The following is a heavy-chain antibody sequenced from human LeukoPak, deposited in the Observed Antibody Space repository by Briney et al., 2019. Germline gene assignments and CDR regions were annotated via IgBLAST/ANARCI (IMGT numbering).Heavy chain of an antibody. D-gene: IGHD3-3*01. CDR2: ISAYNGNT. J-gene: IGHJ5*02. V-gene: IGHV1-18*01. CDR3: ARDPDYDFWSGYYGWFDP. Sequence: ASVEVSCKASGYTFTSYGISWVRQAPGQGLEWMGWISAYNGNTNYAQKLQGRVTMTTDTSTSTDYMELRSLRSDDTAVYYCARDPDYDFWSGYYGWFDPWGQGTLVTVSS. CDR1: GYTFTSYG.